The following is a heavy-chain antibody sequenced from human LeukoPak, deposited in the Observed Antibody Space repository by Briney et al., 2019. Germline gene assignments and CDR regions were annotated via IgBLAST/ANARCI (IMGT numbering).Heavy chain of an antibody. D-gene: IGHD3-10*01. V-gene: IGHV3-74*01. CDR3: ARTYYGSGHFYYYYYMDV. CDR2: INSDGSST. CDR1: GFTFSSYW. J-gene: IGHJ6*03. Sequence: GGSLRLSCAASGFTFSSYWMHWVRPAPGKGLVWVSRINSDGSSTSYADSVKGRFTISRDNAKNTLYLQMNSLRAEDTAVYYCARTYYGSGHFYYYYYMDVWGKGTTVTVSS.